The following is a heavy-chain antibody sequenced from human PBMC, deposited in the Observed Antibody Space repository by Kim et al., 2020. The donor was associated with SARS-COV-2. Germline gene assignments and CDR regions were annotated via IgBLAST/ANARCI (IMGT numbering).Heavy chain of an antibody. CDR1: GFTFSSYA. CDR2: IYSGGSST. D-gene: IGHD3-10*01. Sequence: GGSLRLSCAASGFTFSSYAMSWVRQAPGKGLEWVSVIYSGGSSTYYADSVKGRFTIPRDNSKNTLYLQMNSRRAEDTAVYYCAKDRRAYGSGSYPVLFDYWGQGTLVTVSS. J-gene: IGHJ4*02. V-gene: IGHV3-23*03. CDR3: AKDRRAYGSGSYPVLFDY.